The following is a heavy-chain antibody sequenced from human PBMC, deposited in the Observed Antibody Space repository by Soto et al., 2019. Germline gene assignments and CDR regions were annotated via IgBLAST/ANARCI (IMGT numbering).Heavy chain of an antibody. D-gene: IGHD3-3*01. J-gene: IGHJ6*02. V-gene: IGHV3-23*01. CDR2: VSGGGGST. Sequence: PGGSLRLSCAASGFIFSNFAMYWVRRAPGKGLEWVSVVSGGGGSTYYADSVKGRFAISRDNSKNTLYLQMNSLRAEDTAVYYCAKGSRVAKYYYYDMDVWGQGTTVTVSS. CDR3: AKGSRVAKYYYYDMDV. CDR1: GFIFSNFA.